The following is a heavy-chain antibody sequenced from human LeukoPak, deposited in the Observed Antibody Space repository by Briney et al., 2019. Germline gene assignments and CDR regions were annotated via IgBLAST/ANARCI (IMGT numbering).Heavy chain of an antibody. J-gene: IGHJ5*02. CDR1: GGSVNSYY. CDR2: IYDGGST. D-gene: IGHD3-10*01. V-gene: IGHV4-4*07. Sequence: SETLSLTCTVSGGSVNSYYLSWIRQPAGKTLEWIGRIYDGGSTIYNPSLKSRVTMSVDTSKNQISLKLKSVTAADTAVYYCARDSGTSGEVKFDPWGQGALVTVSS. CDR3: ARDSGTSGEVKFDP.